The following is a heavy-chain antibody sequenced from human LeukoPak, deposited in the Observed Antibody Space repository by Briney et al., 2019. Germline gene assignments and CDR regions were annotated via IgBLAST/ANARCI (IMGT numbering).Heavy chain of an antibody. D-gene: IGHD2-2*02. CDR2: INHSGST. V-gene: IGHV4-34*01. CDR3: ARVVYCSSTSCYMSSAFDI. Sequence: SETLSLTCAVYGGSFSGYYWSWIRQPPGKGLEWIGEINHSGSTNYNPSLKSRVTISVDTSKNQFSLKLSSVTAADTAVYYCARVVYCSSTSCYMSSAFDIWGQGTMVTVSS. J-gene: IGHJ3*02. CDR1: GGSFSGYY.